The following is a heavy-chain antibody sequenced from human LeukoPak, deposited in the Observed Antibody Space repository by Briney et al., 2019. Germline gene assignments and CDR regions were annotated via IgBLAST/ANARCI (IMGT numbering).Heavy chain of an antibody. CDR3: ARGYYDGSGYYYVPVNYYFDS. D-gene: IGHD3-22*01. CDR1: GFXFSSYG. J-gene: IGHJ4*02. Sequence: PGGSLRLSCAASGFXFSSYGMHWVRQAPGKGQAWVSRINSDGSSTNYADSVKGRFTLSRDNAKNTLHLQMNSLRAEDTAVYFCARGYYDGSGYYYVPVNYYFDSWGQGTLVTVSS. CDR2: INSDGSST. V-gene: IGHV3-74*01.